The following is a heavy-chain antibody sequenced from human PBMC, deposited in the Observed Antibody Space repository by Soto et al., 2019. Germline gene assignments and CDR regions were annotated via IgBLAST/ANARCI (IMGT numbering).Heavy chain of an antibody. CDR1: GFTFSSYA. CDR2: ISGGGST. V-gene: IGHV3-23*01. Sequence: GSLRLSCAASGFTFSSYAMSWVRQAPGMGLEWVSAISGGGSTFFADSVRGRFTISRYNSKNTLYLQMNSLRAEDTAVYYCAKGGRYFDWLFRHMDVWGKGTTVTVSS. CDR3: AKGGRYFDWLFRHMDV. D-gene: IGHD3-9*01. J-gene: IGHJ6*03.